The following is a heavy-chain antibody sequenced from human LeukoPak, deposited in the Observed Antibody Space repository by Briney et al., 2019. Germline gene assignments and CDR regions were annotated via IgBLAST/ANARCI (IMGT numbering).Heavy chain of an antibody. CDR1: GFTFSGSA. V-gene: IGHV3-73*01. CDR2: IRSKANSYAT. J-gene: IGHJ6*03. Sequence: GGSLRLSCAASGFTFSGSAMHWVRQASGKGLEWVGRIRSKANSYATAYAASVKGRFTISRDDSKNTAYLQMNSLKTEDTAVYYCARVGHSSSFRYYYYMDVWGKGTTVTVSS. CDR3: ARVGHSSSFRYYYYMDV. D-gene: IGHD6-6*01.